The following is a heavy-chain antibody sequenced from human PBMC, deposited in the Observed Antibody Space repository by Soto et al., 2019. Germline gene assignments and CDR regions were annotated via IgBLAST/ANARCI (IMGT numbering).Heavy chain of an antibody. D-gene: IGHD1-1*01. Sequence: SETLSLACTVSGGSISRYSWTWFRQPPGKGLEWIGYIYYSGSTNYNPSLKSRVTISVDTSKNQFSLKLSSVTAADTAVYYCARDQLEGNWFDPWGQGTLVTVS. J-gene: IGHJ5*02. CDR3: ARDQLEGNWFDP. V-gene: IGHV4-59*01. CDR2: IYYSGST. CDR1: GGSISRYS.